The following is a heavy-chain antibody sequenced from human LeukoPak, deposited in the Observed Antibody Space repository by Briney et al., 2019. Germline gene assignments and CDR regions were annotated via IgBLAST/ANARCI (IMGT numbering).Heavy chain of an antibody. V-gene: IGHV3-33*01. CDR2: IWYDGSNK. CDR1: GFTSSSYV. Sequence: GGSLRLSYAESGFTSSSYVMHWVRQAPRKGLQRVAVIWYDGSNKYYADSVKGRFTISRDNSKNTLYLQMNSLRAEDTAVYYCARAQNYYDSSGYHDAFDIWGQGTMVTVSS. J-gene: IGHJ3*02. CDR3: ARAQNYYDSSGYHDAFDI. D-gene: IGHD3-22*01.